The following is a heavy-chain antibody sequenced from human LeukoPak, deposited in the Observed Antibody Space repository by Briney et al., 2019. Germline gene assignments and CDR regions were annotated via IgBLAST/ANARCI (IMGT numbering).Heavy chain of an antibody. CDR2: ISSSSSYT. Sequence: GGSLRLSCAASGFTISDYYMSWLRQAPGKGLEGVSYISSSSSYTNYADSVKVRFTISRDNARNSLYLQMNSLRAEDTAVYYCAREDRDAFDIWGQGTMVTVSS. CDR1: GFTISDYY. V-gene: IGHV3-11*06. CDR3: AREDRDAFDI. D-gene: IGHD3-22*01. J-gene: IGHJ3*02.